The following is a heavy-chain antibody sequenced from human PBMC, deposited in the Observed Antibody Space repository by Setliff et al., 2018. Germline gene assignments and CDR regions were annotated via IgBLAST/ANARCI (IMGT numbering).Heavy chain of an antibody. J-gene: IGHJ5*02. V-gene: IGHV3-11*01. CDR2: ISSSGSTI. Sequence: GGSLRLSCAASGFTFSDYYMSWIRQARGKGLEWVSYISSSGSTIYYADSVKGRLTISRDSSRNTLYLQMNSLRSDDTAVYYCARDPSLYCSSTSCSPHWFDPWGQGTLVTVSS. CDR3: ARDPSLYCSSTSCSPHWFDP. CDR1: GFTFSDYY. D-gene: IGHD2-2*01.